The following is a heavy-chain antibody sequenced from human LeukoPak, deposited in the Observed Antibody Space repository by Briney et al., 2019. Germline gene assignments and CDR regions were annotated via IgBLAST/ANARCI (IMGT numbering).Heavy chain of an antibody. D-gene: IGHD1-26*01. J-gene: IGHJ4*02. CDR2: ISLDGSNK. Sequence: GGSLRLSCAASGFTLNYYGMHWVRQAPGKGLEWVAVISLDGSNKYYGDSVKGRFTVSRDNSKNTLYLQMNSLGAEDTAVYYCAARSGELPYYFDYWGQGTLVTVSS. CDR3: AARSGELPYYFDY. V-gene: IGHV3-33*03. CDR1: GFTLNYYG.